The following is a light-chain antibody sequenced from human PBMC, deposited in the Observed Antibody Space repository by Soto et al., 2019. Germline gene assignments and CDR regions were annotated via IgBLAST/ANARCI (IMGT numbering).Light chain of an antibody. CDR2: DVS. CDR3: SSYTGSSTYV. Sequence: QSVLTQPASVSWSPGQSITISCTGTSSDVGGYNYVSWYQQHPGKAPKLMIYDVSNRPSGVSNRFSGSKSGNTASLTISGLQTEDESDYYCSSYTGSSTYVFGTGTKLTVL. J-gene: IGLJ1*01. V-gene: IGLV2-14*03. CDR1: SSDVGGYNY.